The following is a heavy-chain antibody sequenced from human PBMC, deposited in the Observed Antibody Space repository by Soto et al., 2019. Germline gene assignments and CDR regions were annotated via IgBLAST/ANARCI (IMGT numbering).Heavy chain of an antibody. CDR2: IWYDGSNK. J-gene: IGHJ6*02. D-gene: IGHD6-13*01. CDR3: ARVRVPAAGMVGGYYRMDV. V-gene: IGHV3-33*01. Sequence: QVQLVESGGGVVRPGRSLRLSCAASGFTFSSYGMHGVRQAPGKGLGGVAVIWYDGSNKYYADSVKGRFTISRDNSKNTLYLQMNSLRAEDTAVYYCARVRVPAAGMVGGYYRMDVWGQGTTVTVSS. CDR1: GFTFSSYG.